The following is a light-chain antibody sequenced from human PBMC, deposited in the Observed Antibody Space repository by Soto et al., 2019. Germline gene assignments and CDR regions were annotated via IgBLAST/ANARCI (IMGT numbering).Light chain of an antibody. CDR3: HQYYSSPYT. CDR1: QNLLYSSSRKNH. Sequence: DVVMTQSPDSLIVSLGERVTINCRSSQNLLYSSSRKNHLAWYQQKPGHPPTLLIYWASSRHSRVPTRFNGSGSGTDFTLTISDVQAEDVAVYYCHQYYSSPYTLGQGTNLEI. V-gene: IGKV4-1*01. CDR2: WAS. J-gene: IGKJ2*01.